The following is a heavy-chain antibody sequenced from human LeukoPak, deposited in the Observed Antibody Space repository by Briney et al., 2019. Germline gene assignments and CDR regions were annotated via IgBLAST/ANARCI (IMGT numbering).Heavy chain of an antibody. CDR3: AKKAVAGD. V-gene: IGHV3-23*01. CDR1: GFTFSSYV. J-gene: IGHJ4*02. CDR2: ISGTGGST. D-gene: IGHD6-19*01. Sequence: GGSLRLSCAASGFTFSSYVMSWVRQAPGKGLEWVSHISGTGGSTYYADSVKGRFTFSRDNSKNMLYLQMNSLRAEDTAVYYCAKKAVAGDWGQGTLVTVSS.